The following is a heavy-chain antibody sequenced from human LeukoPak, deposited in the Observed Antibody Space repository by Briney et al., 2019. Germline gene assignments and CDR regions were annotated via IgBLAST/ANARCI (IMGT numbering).Heavy chain of an antibody. CDR2: IYTSGST. CDR1: GGSISSYY. D-gene: IGHD6-13*01. V-gene: IGHV4-4*07. Sequence: SETLSLTCTVSGGSISSYYWSWIRQPAGKGLEWIGRIYTSGSTNYNPSLKSRVTMSVDTSKNQFSLKLSSVTAADTAVYYCAKDLAAAAGVNWFDPWGQGTLVTVSS. J-gene: IGHJ5*02. CDR3: AKDLAAAAGVNWFDP.